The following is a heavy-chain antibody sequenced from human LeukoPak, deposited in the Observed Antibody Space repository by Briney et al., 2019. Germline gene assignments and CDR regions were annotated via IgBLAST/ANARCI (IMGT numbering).Heavy chain of an antibody. V-gene: IGHV3-23*01. CDR1: GFTFSDYA. Sequence: GGSLRLSCAASGFTFSDYAMSWVRQAPAKGLEWVSSINGNGGGSYYIDSVKGRFTVSRDNSENALYLQMNNLRTEDTAVYFCVKGGTADRVGWTHWGLGSLVTVFS. CDR2: INGNGGGS. J-gene: IGHJ4*02. CDR3: VKGGTADRVGWTH. D-gene: IGHD7-27*01.